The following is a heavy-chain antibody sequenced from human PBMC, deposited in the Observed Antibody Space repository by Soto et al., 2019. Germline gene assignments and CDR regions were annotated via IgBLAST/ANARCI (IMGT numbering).Heavy chain of an antibody. CDR3: VRAFSAAGGPY. V-gene: IGHV3-74*01. CDR1: GFTFSIYW. Sequence: PGGSLRLSCAASGFTFSIYWMHWVRQVPGKGLVWVSGINNDGTTTDYADSVKGRFTISRDNAQNTLFLQMNSLRVEDTALYYCVRAFSAAGGPYWGQGTLVTVSS. D-gene: IGHD2-8*02. J-gene: IGHJ4*02. CDR2: INNDGTTT.